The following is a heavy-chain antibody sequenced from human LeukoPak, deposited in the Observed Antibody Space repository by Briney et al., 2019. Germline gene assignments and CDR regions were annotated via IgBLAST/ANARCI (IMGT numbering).Heavy chain of an antibody. D-gene: IGHD2-15*01. CDR3: ARGSRPGGGLQYYFDY. CDR1: GYTFTSYG. CDR2: ISAYNGNT. J-gene: IGHJ4*02. Sequence: ASVKVSCKASGYTFTSYGISWVRQAPGQGLEWMGWISAYNGNTNYAQKLQGRVTMTTDTSTSTAYMKLRSLRSDDTAVYYCARGSRPGGGLQYYFDYWGQGTLVTVSS. V-gene: IGHV1-18*01.